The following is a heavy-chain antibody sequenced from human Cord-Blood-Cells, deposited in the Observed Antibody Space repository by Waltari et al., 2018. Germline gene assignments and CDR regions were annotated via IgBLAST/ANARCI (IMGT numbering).Heavy chain of an antibody. D-gene: IGHD6-6*01. CDR2: IYYSGST. Sequence: QVQLQESGPGLEKPSETLSLTCTGAGGSISSYYWSWIRRPPGKGLEWIEYIYYSGSTNYNPSLKSRGTISVDTAKNQFALTLGSVTAADTAMYYVARGSCSFAFDIWGQGTMVTVSS. CDR3: ARGSCSFAFDI. CDR1: GGSISSYY. V-gene: IGHV4-59*01. J-gene: IGHJ3*02.